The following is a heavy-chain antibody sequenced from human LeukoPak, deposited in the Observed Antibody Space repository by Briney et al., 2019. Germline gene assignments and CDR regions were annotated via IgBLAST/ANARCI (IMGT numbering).Heavy chain of an antibody. CDR3: ARGGYFDWLLTVFDY. CDR1: GFTFSSYA. Sequence: GASLRLSCAASGFTFSSYAMSWVRQAPGKGLEWVSAISGSGGSTYYADSVKGRFTISRDNAKNSLYLQMNSLRAEDTAVYYCARGGYFDWLLTVFDYWGQGTLVTVSS. D-gene: IGHD3-9*01. CDR2: ISGSGGST. V-gene: IGHV3-23*01. J-gene: IGHJ4*02.